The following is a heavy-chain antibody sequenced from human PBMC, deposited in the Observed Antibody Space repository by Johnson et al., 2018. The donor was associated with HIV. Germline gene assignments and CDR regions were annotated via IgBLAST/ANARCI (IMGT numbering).Heavy chain of an antibody. CDR1: GFTFSSYA. D-gene: IGHD6-13*01. J-gene: IGHJ3*02. Sequence: QMQLVESGGGVVQPGRSLRLSCAASGFTFSSYAMHWVRQAPGKGLEWVAVISYDGSNKYYADSVKGRFTISRDNYKNTLYLQMNSLRAEDTAVYYCARDRSSSWSDAFDIWGQGTMVTVSS. CDR3: ARDRSSSWSDAFDI. CDR2: ISYDGSNK. V-gene: IGHV3-30-3*01.